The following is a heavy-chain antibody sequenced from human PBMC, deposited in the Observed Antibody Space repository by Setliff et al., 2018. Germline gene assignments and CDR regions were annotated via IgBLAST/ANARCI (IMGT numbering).Heavy chain of an antibody. CDR3: ARGLEGEDYFYYMDV. CDR1: GGPFSGAS. V-gene: IGHV4-59*12. Sequence: PSETLSLTCTVSGGPFSGASIWSWIRQPPGKGLEFIGYVYYSGTAKYEPSLESRAIMSVDASKNQISLKLTSVTAADTAVYYCARGLEGEDYFYYMDVWGKGNTVTVSS. D-gene: IGHD2-21*01. CDR2: VYYSGTA. J-gene: IGHJ6*03.